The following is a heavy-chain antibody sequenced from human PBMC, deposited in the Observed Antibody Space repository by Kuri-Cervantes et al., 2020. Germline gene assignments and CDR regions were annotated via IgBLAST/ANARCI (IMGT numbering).Heavy chain of an antibody. CDR2: ISSSSSTI. D-gene: IGHD5-12*01. CDR1: GFTFSSYS. V-gene: IGHV3-48*02. Sequence: GESLKISCAAPGFTFSSYSMNWVRQAPGKGLEWVSYISSSSSTIYYADSVKGRFTISRDNAKNSLYLQMNSLRDEDTAVYYCARGDSGYDGIGGSGWYFPDYWGQGTLVTVSS. CDR3: ARGDSGYDGIGGSGWYFPDY. J-gene: IGHJ4*02.